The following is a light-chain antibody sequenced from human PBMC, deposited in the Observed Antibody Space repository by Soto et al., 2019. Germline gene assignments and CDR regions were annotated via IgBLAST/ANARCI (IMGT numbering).Light chain of an antibody. CDR2: GAS. V-gene: IGKV3-20*01. Sequence: EIVLTQSPGTLSLSPGERATLSCRASQSVSSTYLAWYQQKPGQAPSLLMYGASRRATGIPERFSGSGSGTDFTLTISRLEPEDFAVYYCQQYGSSPRTFGQGTKLDIK. CDR3: QQYGSSPRT. CDR1: QSVSSTY. J-gene: IGKJ1*01.